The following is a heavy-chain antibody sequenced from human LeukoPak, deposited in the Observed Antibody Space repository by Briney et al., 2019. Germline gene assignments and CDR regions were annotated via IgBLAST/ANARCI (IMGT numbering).Heavy chain of an antibody. CDR1: GMKRRYYC. CDR2: ISDSGGRT. CDR3: AKRGVVIRVILVGFHKEAYYFDS. Sequence: SLTLCCTVSGMKRRYYCMSWVRLKKGKGLEWVAGISDSGGRTNYADSVKGRFTISRDNPKNTLYLQMNSLRAEDTAVYFCAKRGVVIRVILVGFHKEAYYFDSWGQGALVTVSS. J-gene: IGHJ4*02. V-gene: IGHV3-23*01. D-gene: IGHD3-22*01.